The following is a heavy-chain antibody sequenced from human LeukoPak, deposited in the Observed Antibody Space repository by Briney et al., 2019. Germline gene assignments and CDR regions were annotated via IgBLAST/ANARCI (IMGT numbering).Heavy chain of an antibody. Sequence: GGSLRLSCAASGFTFSNYEMNWVRQAPGKGLEWVSYISSSRRTMYYVDSVKGRFTISRDNSKNTLSLQMNSLRAEDTAVYYCAKGFDFSGAWGRRFDSWGQGILVTVSP. J-gene: IGHJ4*02. CDR2: ISSSRRTM. CDR3: AKGFDFSGAWGRRFDS. CDR1: GFTFSNYE. V-gene: IGHV3-48*03. D-gene: IGHD1-26*01.